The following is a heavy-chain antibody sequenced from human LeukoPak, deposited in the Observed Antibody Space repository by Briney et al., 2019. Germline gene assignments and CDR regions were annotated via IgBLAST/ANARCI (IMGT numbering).Heavy chain of an antibody. Sequence: GRSLRLSCAASGFTFSSYPMHWVRQAPGKGLEWVAVISYDGSNKYYADPVKGRFTISRDNSKNTLDLRMNGLGPEDTAVYYCARDRARHQLVENWFDPWGQGTLVTVSS. D-gene: IGHD6-6*01. CDR1: GFTFSSYP. CDR2: ISYDGSNK. CDR3: ARDRARHQLVENWFDP. J-gene: IGHJ5*02. V-gene: IGHV3-30-3*01.